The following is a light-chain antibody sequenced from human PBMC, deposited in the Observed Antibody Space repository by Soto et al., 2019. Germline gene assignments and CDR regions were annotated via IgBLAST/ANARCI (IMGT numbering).Light chain of an antibody. V-gene: IGKV3-20*01. CDR2: GAS. CDR1: QSVTSSY. J-gene: IGKJ4*01. CDR3: QRYGSSPPLT. Sequence: EIVLMQSPGTLSLSPGERATLSCRASQSVTSSYLAWYQQKPGQAPRLLIDGASRRATGIPDRFSGSGSGTDFTLTISRLEPEDCAVYYCQRYGSSPPLTFGGGTKVEIK.